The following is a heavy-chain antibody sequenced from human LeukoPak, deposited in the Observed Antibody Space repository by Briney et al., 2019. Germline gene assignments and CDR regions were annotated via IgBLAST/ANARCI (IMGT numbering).Heavy chain of an antibody. Sequence: PSETLSLTCTVSGGSISGSSYYWGWIRQPPGKGLEWIGSIYYSGSTYYNPSLKSRVTISVDTSKNQFSLKLSSVTAADTAVYYCARQFGIAAAGLDYWGQGTLVTVSS. CDR1: GGSISGSSYY. CDR2: IYYSGST. CDR3: ARQFGIAAAGLDY. D-gene: IGHD6-13*01. J-gene: IGHJ4*02. V-gene: IGHV4-39*01.